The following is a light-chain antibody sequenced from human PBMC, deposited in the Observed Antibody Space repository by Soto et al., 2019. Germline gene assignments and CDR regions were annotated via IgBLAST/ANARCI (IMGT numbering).Light chain of an antibody. CDR3: QQSYSTPWT. V-gene: IGKV1-39*01. CDR1: QSLGTY. J-gene: IGKJ1*01. CDR2: AAS. Sequence: DIQMTQSPSSLSASVGDRVTITCRASQSLGTYLNWYQHKPGKAPKIIIYAASFLQPGVPSGFSGSGSGTEFTLTISSPQPEDFATYYCQQSYSTPWTFGQGTKVEVK.